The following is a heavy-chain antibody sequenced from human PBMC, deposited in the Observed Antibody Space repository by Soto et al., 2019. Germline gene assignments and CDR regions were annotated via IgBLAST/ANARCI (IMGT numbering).Heavy chain of an antibody. CDR3: ARFRTLGKESGVDV. D-gene: IGHD6-13*01. J-gene: IGHJ6*02. CDR2: IYCSGSS. Sequence: PSQTRSLTCTVSRGSLNSRDYYWSWVRQPPGKVLEWIGYIYCSGSSYYNPPLRCRVTISIVTSKNPFFLNLSSVTAADTAVYFCARFRTLGKESGVDVWGQGTTVTV. V-gene: IGHV4-30-4*01. CDR1: RGSLNSRDYY.